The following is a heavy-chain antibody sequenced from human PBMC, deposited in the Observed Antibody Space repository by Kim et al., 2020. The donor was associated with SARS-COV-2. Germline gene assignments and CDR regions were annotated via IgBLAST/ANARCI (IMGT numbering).Heavy chain of an antibody. D-gene: IGHD3-3*01. V-gene: IGHV4-39*01. CDR3: ARPPRGISRRTFDI. Sequence: SETLSLTCTVSGASIDSTNYYWGWIRQSPGKGREWIGSISYSGTTYYNPSFESRVTISVDTSKNQFSLKLSSVTAADTAVYYCARPPRGISRRTFDIWGQGTMVTVSS. J-gene: IGHJ3*02. CDR1: GASIDSTNYY. CDR2: ISYSGTT.